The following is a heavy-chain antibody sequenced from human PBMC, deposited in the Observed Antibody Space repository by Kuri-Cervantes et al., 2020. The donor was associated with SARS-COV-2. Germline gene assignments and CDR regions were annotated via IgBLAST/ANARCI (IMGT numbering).Heavy chain of an antibody. D-gene: IGHD5-12*01. V-gene: IGHV3-21*01. J-gene: IGHJ6*02. CDR3: AREASSDYDPYYYYYGMDV. Sequence: GESLKISCAASGFTFSSYSMNWVRQAPGKGLEWVSSISSSSSYIYYADSVKGRFTISRDNAKNSLYLQMNSLRAEDTAVYYCAREASSDYDPYYYYYGMDVWGQGTTVTVSS. CDR2: ISSSSSYI. CDR1: GFTFSSYS.